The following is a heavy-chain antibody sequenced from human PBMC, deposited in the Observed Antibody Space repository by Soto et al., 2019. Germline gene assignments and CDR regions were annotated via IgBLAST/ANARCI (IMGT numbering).Heavy chain of an antibody. CDR2: ISINSNHK. CDR3: VRGGGGGQFDY. J-gene: IGHJ4*02. CDR1: GFTFSYFY. D-gene: IGHD2-21*01. V-gene: IGHV3-11*06. Sequence: GGSLRLSCAASGFTFSYFYMTWVRQAPGKGLEWLSYISINSNHKEYGDSVKGRHTISRDNAKNSLYLQMNSLRADDTAVYYCVRGGGGGQFDYWGQGTLVTVSS.